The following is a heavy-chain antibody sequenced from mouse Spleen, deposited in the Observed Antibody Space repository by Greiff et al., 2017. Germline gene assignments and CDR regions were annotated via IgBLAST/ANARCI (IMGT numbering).Heavy chain of an antibody. CDR2: IWSDGST. CDR1: GFSLTSYG. D-gene: IGHD2-3*01. J-gene: IGHJ3*01. V-gene: IGHV2-6-2*01. CDR3: ARHDGYYVPFAY. Sequence: QVQLKQSGPDLVAPSQSLSITCTVSGFSLTSYGVHWVRQPPGKGLEWLVVIWSDGSTTYNSALKSRLSISKDNSKSQVFLKMNSLQTDDTAMYYCARHDGYYVPFAYWGQGTLVTVSA.